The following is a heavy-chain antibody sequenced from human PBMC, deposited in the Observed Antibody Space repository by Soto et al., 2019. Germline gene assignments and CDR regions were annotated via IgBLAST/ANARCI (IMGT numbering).Heavy chain of an antibody. J-gene: IGHJ6*02. Sequence: QVQLVQSGAEVKKPGASVKVSCKASGYTFTSYYMHWVRQAPGQGLEWMGIINPSGGSTSYAQKFQGRVTMTRDTSTSTVYMELSSLGSEDTAVYYCARDLVVVVPAATWGYYYYGMDVWGQGTTVTVSS. CDR3: ARDLVVVVPAATWGYYYYGMDV. CDR2: INPSGGST. D-gene: IGHD2-2*01. CDR1: GYTFTSYY. V-gene: IGHV1-46*01.